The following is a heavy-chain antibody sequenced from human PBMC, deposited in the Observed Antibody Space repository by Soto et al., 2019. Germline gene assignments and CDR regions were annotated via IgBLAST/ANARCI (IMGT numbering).Heavy chain of an antibody. V-gene: IGHV4-59*01. CDR3: ARADYGEYNWFDP. CDR2: IYYSGST. Sequence: SETLSLTCTVSGGSISSYYWSWIRQPPGKGLEWIGYIYYSGSTNYNPSLKSRVTISVDTSKNQFSLKLSSVTAADTAVYYCARADYGEYNWFDPWGHGTLVTVSS. CDR1: GGSISSYY. D-gene: IGHD4-17*01. J-gene: IGHJ5*02.